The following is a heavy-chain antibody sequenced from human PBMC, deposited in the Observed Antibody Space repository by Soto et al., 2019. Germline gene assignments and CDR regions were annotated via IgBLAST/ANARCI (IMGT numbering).Heavy chain of an antibody. Sequence: ASVKVSCKASGGTFSSYTISWVRQAPGQGLEWMGRIIPILGIANYAQKFQGRVTITADKSTSTAYMELSSLRSEDTAVYYCARAHSNYDTYYYYYMDVWGKGTTVTVSS. V-gene: IGHV1-69*02. J-gene: IGHJ6*03. CDR2: IIPILGIA. CDR3: ARAHSNYDTYYYYYMDV. CDR1: GGTFSSYT. D-gene: IGHD4-4*01.